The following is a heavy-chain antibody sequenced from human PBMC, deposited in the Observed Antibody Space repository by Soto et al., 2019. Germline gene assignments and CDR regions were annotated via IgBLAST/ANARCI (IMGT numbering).Heavy chain of an antibody. CDR1: SGSISSYY. J-gene: IGHJ6*02. CDR3: ARGWGAERPVAEAGSLNYYYSGMDV. CDR2: IYYSGST. V-gene: IGHV4-59*01. D-gene: IGHD6-13*01. Sequence: PSETLSLTCTVSSGSISSYYWSWIRQPPGKGLEWIGYIYYSGSTNYNPSLKSRVTISVDTSKNQFSLKLSSMTAADTAVYYCARGWGAERPVAEAGSLNYYYSGMDVWGQGTTVTVSS.